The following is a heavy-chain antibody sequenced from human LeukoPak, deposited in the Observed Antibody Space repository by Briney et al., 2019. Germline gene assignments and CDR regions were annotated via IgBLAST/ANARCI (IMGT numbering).Heavy chain of an antibody. Sequence: SETLSLTCTVSGGSISDYYWSWIRQPPGQGLERIGFIYDSGGSNYNPSLKSRVTISVGTSKKEVSLKLRSVTAADTAVYYCASSNLGSLGQFDPWGQGTLVTVSS. D-gene: IGHD3-10*01. CDR3: ASSNLGSLGQFDP. CDR1: GGSISDYY. CDR2: IYDSGGS. V-gene: IGHV4-59*01. J-gene: IGHJ5*02.